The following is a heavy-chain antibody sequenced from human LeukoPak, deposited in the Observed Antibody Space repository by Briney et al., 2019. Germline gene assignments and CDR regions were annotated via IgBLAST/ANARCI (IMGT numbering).Heavy chain of an antibody. CDR1: GFTFSSDA. V-gene: IGHV3-23*01. CDR3: AKGQKWELPLDY. CDR2: ISGSDAST. D-gene: IGHD1-26*01. J-gene: IGHJ4*02. Sequence: PGGSLRLSCAASGFTFSSDAMTWVRQAPGKGLEWVSAISGSDASTYYADSVKGRFTISRDNSKNTMYLQMNSLRAEDMAVYYCAKGQKWELPLDYWGQGTLVTVSS.